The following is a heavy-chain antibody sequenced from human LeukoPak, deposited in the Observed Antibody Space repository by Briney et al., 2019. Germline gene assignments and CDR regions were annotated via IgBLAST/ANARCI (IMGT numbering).Heavy chain of an antibody. V-gene: IGHV3-23*01. CDR2: ISGSGGST. CDR3: ARDRVTMVRGVIVRPNWFDP. Sequence: GGSLRLSCAASGFTFSSYSMNWVRQAPGKGLEWVSAISGSGGSTYYADSVKGRFTISRDNSKNTLYLQMNSLRAEDTAVYYCARDRVTMVRGVIVRPNWFDPWGQGTLVTVSS. D-gene: IGHD3-10*01. J-gene: IGHJ5*02. CDR1: GFTFSSYS.